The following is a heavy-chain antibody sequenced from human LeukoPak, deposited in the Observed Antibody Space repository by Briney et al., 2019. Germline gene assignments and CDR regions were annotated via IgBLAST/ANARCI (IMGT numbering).Heavy chain of an antibody. CDR2: ISSSSSYI. J-gene: IGHJ6*02. CDR3: ARIDQLRGYGMDV. Sequence: KAGGSLRLSCAASGFTFSSYSMNWVRQAPGKGLEWVSSISSSSSYIYYADSVKGRFTISRDNAKNSLYLQMNSLRAEDTAVYYCARIDQLRGYGMDVWGQGTTVTVSS. V-gene: IGHV3-21*01. CDR1: GFTFSSYS. D-gene: IGHD2-2*01.